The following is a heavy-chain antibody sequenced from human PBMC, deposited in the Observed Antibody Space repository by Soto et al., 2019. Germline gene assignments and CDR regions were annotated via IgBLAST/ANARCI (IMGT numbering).Heavy chain of an antibody. CDR2: IKQDGSRT. CDR3: ARGDRGGFDL. CDR1: GFTFSNYW. D-gene: IGHD3-10*01. V-gene: IGHV3-7*01. J-gene: IGHJ3*01. Sequence: HPGGSLRLSCAASGFTFSNYWMNWVRQAPGKGLEWVADIKQDGSRTTYADSVKGRFTISRDNAKNAIFLQMTSLRVDDTAVYFCARGDRGGFDLWGQGTMVTVSS.